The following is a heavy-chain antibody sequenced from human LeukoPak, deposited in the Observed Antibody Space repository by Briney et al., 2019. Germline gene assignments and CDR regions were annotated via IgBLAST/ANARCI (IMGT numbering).Heavy chain of an antibody. J-gene: IGHJ5*02. V-gene: IGHV3-21*01. CDR3: ARDAVVAALSGSWFDP. CDR1: GFTFSSYG. Sequence: KPGGSLRLSCAASGFTFSSYGMHWVRQAPGKGLEWVSSISSSSSYIYYADSVKGRFTISRDNAKNSLYLQMNSLRAEDTAVYYCARDAVVAALSGSWFDPWGQGTLVTVSS. D-gene: IGHD2-15*01. CDR2: ISSSSSYI.